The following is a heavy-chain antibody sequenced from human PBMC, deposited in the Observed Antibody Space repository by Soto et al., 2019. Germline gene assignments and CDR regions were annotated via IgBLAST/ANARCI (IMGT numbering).Heavy chain of an antibody. J-gene: IGHJ4*02. CDR3: ARVWLTGTTWQFAY. D-gene: IGHD1-7*01. CDR2: ISAYNGNT. V-gene: IGHV1-18*01. Sequence: ASVKVSCKASGYTFTSYGITWVRQAPGQGLEWMGWISAYNGNTNYAQNLQGRVTMTTDTSTSTAYMELRSLRSGDTAMFYCARVWLTGTTWQFAYWGQGTLVTVSS. CDR1: GYTFTSYG.